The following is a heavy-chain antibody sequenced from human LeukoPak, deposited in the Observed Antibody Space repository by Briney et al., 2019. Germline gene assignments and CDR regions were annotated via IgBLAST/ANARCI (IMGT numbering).Heavy chain of an antibody. Sequence: ASVKVSCKASGGTFSSYAISWVRQAPGQGLEWMGGIIPIFGTANYAQKFQGRVTITADESTSTAYMELSSLRSEDTAVYYCARPILRGYSYGLTYYYYGMDVWGQGTTVTVSS. J-gene: IGHJ6*02. CDR3: ARPILRGYSYGLTYYYYGMDV. V-gene: IGHV1-69*13. D-gene: IGHD5-18*01. CDR2: IIPIFGTA. CDR1: GGTFSSYA.